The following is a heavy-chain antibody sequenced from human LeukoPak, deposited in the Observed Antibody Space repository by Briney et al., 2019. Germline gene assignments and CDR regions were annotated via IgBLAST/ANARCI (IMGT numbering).Heavy chain of an antibody. J-gene: IGHJ4*02. CDR3: ARVDILTGYYYFDY. D-gene: IGHD3-9*01. CDR1: GFIFSDYY. V-gene: IGHV3-11*01. CDR2: ISSSGSTI. Sequence: GGSLRLSCAASGFIFSDYYMSWIRQAPGKGLEWVSYISSSGSTIYYADSVKGRFTISRDNAKNSLYLQMNSLRAEDTAVYYCARVDILTGYYYFDYWGQGTLVTVSS.